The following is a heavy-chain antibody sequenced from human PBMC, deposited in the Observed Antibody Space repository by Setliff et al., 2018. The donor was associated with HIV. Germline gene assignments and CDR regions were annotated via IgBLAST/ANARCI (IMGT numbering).Heavy chain of an antibody. D-gene: IGHD6-13*01. CDR3: ARVPVSSYYYYMDV. CDR1: GYTFINYH. Sequence: WASVKVSCKASGYTFINYHITWVRQAPGQGLEWVGSISASSVNTNYTQGRVTMTTDTSTSTAYMELRSLRSDDSAVYYCARVPVSSYYYYMDVWGKGTTVTVSS. J-gene: IGHJ6*03. CDR2: ISASSVNT. V-gene: IGHV1-18*01.